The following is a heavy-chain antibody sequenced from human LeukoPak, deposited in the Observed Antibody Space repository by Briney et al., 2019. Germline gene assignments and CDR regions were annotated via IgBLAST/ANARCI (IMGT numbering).Heavy chain of an antibody. J-gene: IGHJ6*03. CDR3: GRDALVGYSSYSYMDG. V-gene: IGHV4-59*11. D-gene: IGHD2-15*01. CDR2: ISNRGST. CDR1: GGSISSHY. Sequence: SETLSLTCTVSGGSISSHYWTGIRQSPLKGLEWGGDISNRGSTRYTPSPKSRVTISIDTSKKQFSLKLSSVTAADTAVYACGRDALVGYSSYSYMDGWGKGTTVTVSS.